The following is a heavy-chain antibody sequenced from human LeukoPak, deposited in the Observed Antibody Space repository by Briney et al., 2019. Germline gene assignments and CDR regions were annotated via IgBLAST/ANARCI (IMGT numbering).Heavy chain of an antibody. D-gene: IGHD2-2*01. Sequence: PSETLSLTCAVYGGSFSVYYWSWIRQVPEKGLEWIGEINQSGRTNYNPSLKSRVTISVDTSKNQISLKLSFVTATDTAIYYCATGWFGFWHSGYADDNAFDIWGQGTMVTVSS. CDR2: INQSGRT. V-gene: IGHV4-34*01. CDR3: ATGWFGFWHSGYADDNAFDI. CDR1: GGSFSVYY. J-gene: IGHJ3*02.